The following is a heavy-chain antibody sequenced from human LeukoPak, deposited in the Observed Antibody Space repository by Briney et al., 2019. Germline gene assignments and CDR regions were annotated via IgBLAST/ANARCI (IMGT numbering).Heavy chain of an antibody. CDR1: GYTFTGYG. Sequence: ASVKVSCKASGYTFTGYGISWVRQAPGQGLEWMGWISAYNGNTNYAQKLQGRVTMTTDTSTSTAYMELRSLRSDDTAVYYCARTGEYDSSGYYSTWGQGTLVTVSS. V-gene: IGHV1-18*01. CDR2: ISAYNGNT. CDR3: ARTGEYDSSGYYST. J-gene: IGHJ5*02. D-gene: IGHD3-22*01.